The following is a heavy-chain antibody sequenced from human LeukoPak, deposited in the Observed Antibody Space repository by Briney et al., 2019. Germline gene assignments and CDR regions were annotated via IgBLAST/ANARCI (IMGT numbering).Heavy chain of an antibody. CDR1: GFTFSSYV. CDR2: ISSSGGTK. CDR3: ARGLSIDNHWFDP. Sequence: GGSLRLSCGASGFTFSSYVMSWVRQAPGKGLEWGSLISSSGGTKYYADFVKGRFTISRDNSKNTLYLQMNSLRAEDTAVYYCARGLSIDNHWFDPWGQGTLVTVSS. V-gene: IGHV3-23*01. J-gene: IGHJ5*02. D-gene: IGHD5/OR15-5a*01.